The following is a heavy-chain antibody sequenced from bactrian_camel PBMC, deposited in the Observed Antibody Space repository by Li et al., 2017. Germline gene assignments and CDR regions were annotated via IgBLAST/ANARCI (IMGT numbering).Heavy chain of an antibody. Sequence: HVQLVESGGGSVQAGGSLTLSCVASGYTYSSYCMGWFRQAPGKEREGVAVIYTGGGSIYYVDSVKGRFTISRDNVKNMVYLQMNGLKSEDTALYYCAAGRDSAGGVWCRNSDFPYMGQGTQVTVS. CDR1: GYTYSSYC. CDR2: IYTGGGSI. V-gene: IGHV3S1*01. D-gene: IGHD7*01. J-gene: IGHJ4*01.